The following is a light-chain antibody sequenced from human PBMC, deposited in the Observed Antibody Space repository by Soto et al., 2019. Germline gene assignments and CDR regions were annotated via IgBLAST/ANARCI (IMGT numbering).Light chain of an antibody. CDR1: SSDVGGYNY. CDR2: DVG. CDR3: SSYTSSSTLYV. J-gene: IGLJ1*01. Sequence: QSVLTQPASVSGSPGQSITISCTGTSSDVGGYNYVSWYQQHPGKAPKLMIYDVGDRPSGVSSRFSGSKSGNTAALTISGLQAEDEADYYCSSYTSSSTLYVFGTGTKVTVL. V-gene: IGLV2-14*01.